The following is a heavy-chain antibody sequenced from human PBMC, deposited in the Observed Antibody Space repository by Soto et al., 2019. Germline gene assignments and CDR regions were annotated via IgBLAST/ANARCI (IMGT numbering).Heavy chain of an antibody. CDR2: IKSKTDGGTT. D-gene: IGHD3-10*01. Sequence: EVQLVESGGGLVKPGGSLRLSCAASGFTFSNAWMSWVRQAPGKGLEWVGRIKSKTDGGTTDYAAPVKGRFTISRDDSKNTLYLQMNSLKTEDTAVYYCTTLEITMVRGVITDEGYWGQGTLVTVSS. J-gene: IGHJ4*02. CDR3: TTLEITMVRGVITDEGY. CDR1: GFTFSNAW. V-gene: IGHV3-15*01.